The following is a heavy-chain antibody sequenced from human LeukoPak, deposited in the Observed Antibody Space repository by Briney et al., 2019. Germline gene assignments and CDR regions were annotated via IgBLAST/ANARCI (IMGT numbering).Heavy chain of an antibody. CDR1: GGSFNTNTYY. V-gene: IGHV4-39*07. CDR3: AGGWRDSSGYLLFALDI. CDR2: IYYSGST. Sequence: SETLSLTCTVSGGSFNTNTYYWAWIRQPPGKGLEWLGSIYYSGSTFYNPSLKSRVTISVDTSKNQFSLKLSSVTAADTAVYYCAGGWRDSSGYLLFALDIWGQGTMVTVSS. D-gene: IGHD3-22*01. J-gene: IGHJ3*02.